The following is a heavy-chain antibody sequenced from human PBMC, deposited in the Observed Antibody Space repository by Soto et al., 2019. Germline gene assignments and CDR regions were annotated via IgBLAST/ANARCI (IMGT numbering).Heavy chain of an antibody. J-gene: IGHJ4*02. CDR2: ISGSGGST. D-gene: IGHD3-22*01. CDR3: AKDRGGDYYDSSGHYHRGYYFDY. CDR1: GFTFSSYA. V-gene: IGHV3-23*01. Sequence: LRLSCAASGFTFSSYAMSWVRQAPGKGLEWVSAISGSGGSTYYADSVKGRFTISGDNSKNTLYLQMNSLRAEDTAVYYCAKDRGGDYYDSSGHYHRGYYFDYWGQGTLVTVSS.